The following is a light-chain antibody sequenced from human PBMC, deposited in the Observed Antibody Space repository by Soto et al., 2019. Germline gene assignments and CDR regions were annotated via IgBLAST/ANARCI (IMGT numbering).Light chain of an antibody. CDR3: QSFDSNLSGSF. V-gene: IGLV1-40*01. CDR1: SFNIGAGYD. J-gene: IGLJ1*01. Sequence: QSVLTQPPSVSGAPGQRVTISCTGSSFNIGAGYDVHWYQQLPGTAPKLLIYGNSNRPSGVPDRFSGSKSGTSASLAITGLQAEDEADYYCQSFDSNLSGSFFGTGT. CDR2: GNS.